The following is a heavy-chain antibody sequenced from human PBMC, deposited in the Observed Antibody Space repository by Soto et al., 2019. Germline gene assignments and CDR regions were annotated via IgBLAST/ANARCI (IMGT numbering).Heavy chain of an antibody. V-gene: IGHV3-30-3*01. CDR3: ARDTYYYNSSGYYH. Sequence: LRLSCAASGFTFSSYAMHWVRQAPGKGLEWVAVISYDGSNKYYADSVKGRFTISRDNSKNTLYLQMNSLRAEDTAVYYCARDTYYYNSSGYYHWGQGTLVTVSS. J-gene: IGHJ5*02. CDR2: ISYDGSNK. D-gene: IGHD3-22*01. CDR1: GFTFSSYA.